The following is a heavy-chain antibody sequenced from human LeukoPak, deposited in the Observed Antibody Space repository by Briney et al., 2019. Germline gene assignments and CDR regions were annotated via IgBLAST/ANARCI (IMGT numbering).Heavy chain of an antibody. V-gene: IGHV4-30-4*01. CDR1: GGSISSGDYY. CDR3: ARGLKITYEVRWFDP. D-gene: IGHD1-14*01. Sequence: PSETLSLTCTVSGGSISSGDYYWSWIRQPPGKGLEWIGYIYYSGSTYYNPSLKSRVTISVDTSKNQFSLKLSSVPAADTAVYYCARGLKITYEVRWFDPWGQGTLVTVSS. J-gene: IGHJ5*02. CDR2: IYYSGST.